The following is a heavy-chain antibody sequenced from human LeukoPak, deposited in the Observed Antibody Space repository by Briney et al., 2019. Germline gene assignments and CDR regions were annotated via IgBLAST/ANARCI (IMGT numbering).Heavy chain of an antibody. V-gene: IGHV4-59*01. CDR2: IYYSGST. D-gene: IGHD4-17*01. CDR3: ARGDYGEPFDY. J-gene: IGHJ4*02. CDR1: GGTISSYY. Sequence: SETLSLTCKVSGGTISSYYWSWIRQPPGKGLEWIGYIYYSGSTKYNPYLKSRGTISVDTSKNQFSLKLSSVTAADTAVYYCARGDYGEPFDYWGQGTLVTVSS.